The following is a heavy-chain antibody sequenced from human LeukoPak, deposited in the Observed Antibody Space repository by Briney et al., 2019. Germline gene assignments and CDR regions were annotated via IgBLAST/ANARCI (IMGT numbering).Heavy chain of an antibody. CDR2: IYHSGSP. D-gene: IGHD1-1*01. V-gene: IGHV4-4*02. CDR3: ARVNINNWHSCDY. CDR1: GGSISSNNW. J-gene: IGHJ4*02. Sequence: SGTLSLTCAVSGGSISSNNWWGWVRQPPGQGLEWIGEIYHSGSPNYNPSLKNRVTISVDKSRNHFSLNLSSVTAADTAVYYCARVNINNWHSCDYWGQGTLVTVSS.